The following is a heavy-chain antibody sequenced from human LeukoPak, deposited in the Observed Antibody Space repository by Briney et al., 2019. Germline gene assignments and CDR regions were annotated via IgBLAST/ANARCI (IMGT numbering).Heavy chain of an antibody. V-gene: IGHV3-21*01. CDR1: GFTFNSYS. D-gene: IGHD1-26*01. J-gene: IGHJ4*02. CDR3: ARDWGVPRATTDY. Sequence: GGSLRLSCAPSGFTFNSYSMNWVRQAPGNGLEWVSSISSSGSYIYYADSVKGRFTISRDNAKNSLYLQMNSLRAEDTAVYYCARDWGVPRATTDYWGQGALVTVSS. CDR2: ISSSGSYI.